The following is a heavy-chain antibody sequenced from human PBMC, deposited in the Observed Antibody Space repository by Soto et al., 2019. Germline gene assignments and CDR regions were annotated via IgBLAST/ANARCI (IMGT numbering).Heavy chain of an antibody. CDR1: GGTFSSYA. V-gene: IGHV1-69*01. CDR3: ARDLRGYYGSGSYLTAYYYYGMDV. J-gene: IGHJ6*02. CDR2: IIPIFGTA. D-gene: IGHD3-10*01. Sequence: QVQLVQSGAEVKKPGSSVKVSCKASGGTFSSYAISWVRQAPGQGLEWMGGIIPIFGTANYAQKFQGRVTIPADESTSTAYMELSSLRSEDTAVYYCARDLRGYYGSGSYLTAYYYYGMDVWGQGTTVTVSS.